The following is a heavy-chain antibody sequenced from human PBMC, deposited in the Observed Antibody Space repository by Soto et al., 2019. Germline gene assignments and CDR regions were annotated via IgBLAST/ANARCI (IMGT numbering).Heavy chain of an antibody. CDR3: ASQGGFYDFWSGYQSGWFDP. CDR1: GGSFSGYY. V-gene: IGHV4-34*01. D-gene: IGHD3-3*01. J-gene: IGHJ5*02. CDR2: INHSGST. Sequence: LSLTCAVYGGSFSGYYWSWIRQPPGKGLEWIGEINHSGSTNYNPSLKSRVTISVDTSKNQFSLKLSSVTAADTAVYYCASQGGFYDFWSGYQSGWFDPWGQGTLVTVSS.